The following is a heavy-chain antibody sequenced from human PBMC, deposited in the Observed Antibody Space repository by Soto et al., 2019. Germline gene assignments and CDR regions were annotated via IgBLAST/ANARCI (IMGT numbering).Heavy chain of an antibody. D-gene: IGHD1-26*01. Sequence: QVQLQESGPGLVKPSQTLSLTCSVSGDSVSSGYSYWSWIRQPPGKALEWIGYTSFSGYTSYSPSLRGRVTISVDMSKSQFSLRLTSVTAADTAVYYWVRGGKPYHYAPSGTGTFDKWGQGTLVSVSS. V-gene: IGHV4-30-4*01. CDR1: GDSVSSGYSY. CDR3: VRGGKPYHYAPSGTGTFDK. J-gene: IGHJ4*02. CDR2: TSFSGYT.